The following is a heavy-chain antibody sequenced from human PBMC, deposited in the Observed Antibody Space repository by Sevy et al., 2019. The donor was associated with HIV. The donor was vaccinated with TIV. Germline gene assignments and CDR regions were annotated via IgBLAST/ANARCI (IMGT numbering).Heavy chain of an antibody. V-gene: IGHV4-39*01. D-gene: IGHD1-26*01. J-gene: IGHJ4*02. CDR2: IYYSGST. CDR3: VRHKVGATPLPDY. Sequence: SETLSLTCTVSGGSISSSSYYWGWIRQPPGKGLEWIGSIYYSGSTYYNPSLKSRVTISVDTSKNQFSLKLSSVTAADTAVYYCVRHKVGATPLPDYWGQGTLVTVSS. CDR1: GGSISSSSYY.